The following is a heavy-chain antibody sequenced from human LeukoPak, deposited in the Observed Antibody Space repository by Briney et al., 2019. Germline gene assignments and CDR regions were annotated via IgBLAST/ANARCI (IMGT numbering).Heavy chain of an antibody. Sequence: GGSLRLSCAASGFTFSAYSMNWVRQAPGKGLEWISYIGISSGNTKYADSVKGRFTISGDKAKNSLYLQMNSLRVEDTSVYYCARDYKYAFDNWGQGTLVTVSS. CDR1: GFTFSAYS. CDR2: IGISSGNT. J-gene: IGHJ4*02. V-gene: IGHV3-48*01. CDR3: ARDYKYAFDN. D-gene: IGHD5-24*01.